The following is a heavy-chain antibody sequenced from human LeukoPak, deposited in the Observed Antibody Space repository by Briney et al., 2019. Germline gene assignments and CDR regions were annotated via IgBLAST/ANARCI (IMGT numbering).Heavy chain of an antibody. Sequence: PSQTLSLTCSVPGGSISSGAYYWSWIRQFPGRGMEWIAYIYHTGNTYYNPSLKSRLTISLDTSKNQFSLKLSSVTAADTAVYYCARDLSGYGASDYWGQGTLVTVSS. J-gene: IGHJ4*02. D-gene: IGHD3-22*01. CDR1: GGSISSGAYY. CDR3: ARDLSGYGASDY. V-gene: IGHV4-31*03. CDR2: IYHTGNT.